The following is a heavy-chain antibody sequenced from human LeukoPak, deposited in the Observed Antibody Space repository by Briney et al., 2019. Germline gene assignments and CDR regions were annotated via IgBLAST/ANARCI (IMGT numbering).Heavy chain of an antibody. Sequence: ASVKVSCKASGYTFTVYYMHWVRQAPGQGLEWMGWINPNSGGTNYAQKFQGRVTITRDTSISTAYMELSRLRSDDTAVYYCARGGWYSSSSSFDYWGQGTLVTVSS. D-gene: IGHD6-6*01. CDR2: INPNSGGT. CDR3: ARGGWYSSSSSFDY. V-gene: IGHV1-2*02. J-gene: IGHJ4*02. CDR1: GYTFTVYY.